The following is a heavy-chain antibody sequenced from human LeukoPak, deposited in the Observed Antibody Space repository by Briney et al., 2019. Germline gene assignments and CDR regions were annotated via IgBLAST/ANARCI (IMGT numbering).Heavy chain of an antibody. V-gene: IGHV3-15*01. CDR1: GFTFSNAW. J-gene: IGHJ6*02. Sequence: GGSLRLSCAASGFTFSNAWMSWVRQAPGKGLEWVGRIKSKTDGGTTDYAAPVKGRFTISRDDSKNTLYLQMNSLKTEDTAVYYCTTDRVGLELQNYYYGMDVWGQGTTVTVSS. CDR3: TTDRVGLELQNYYYGMDV. D-gene: IGHD1-26*01. CDR2: IKSKTDGGTT.